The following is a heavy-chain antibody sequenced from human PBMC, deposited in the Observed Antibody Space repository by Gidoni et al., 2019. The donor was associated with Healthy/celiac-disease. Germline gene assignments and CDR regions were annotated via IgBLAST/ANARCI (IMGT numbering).Heavy chain of an antibody. CDR1: GGTFSSYA. CDR3: ARDPLTGTANYYYYYGMDV. D-gene: IGHD1-7*01. V-gene: IGHV1-69*01. Sequence: QVQLVQSGAEVKKPGSSVKVSCKASGGTFSSYAISWVRQAPGQGLEWMGGIIPIFGTANYAQKFQGRVTITADESTSTAYMELSSLRSEDTAVYYCARDPLTGTANYYYYYGMDVWGQGTTVTVSS. J-gene: IGHJ6*02. CDR2: IIPIFGTA.